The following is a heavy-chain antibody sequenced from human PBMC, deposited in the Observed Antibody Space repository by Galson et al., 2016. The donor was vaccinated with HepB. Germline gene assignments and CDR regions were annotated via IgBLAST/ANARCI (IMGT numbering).Heavy chain of an antibody. J-gene: IGHJ4*02. CDR3: AKDSGAVAAVNFDS. V-gene: IGHV3-9*01. CDR2: ISWNSESI. D-gene: IGHD6-19*01. CDR1: GFNFKDYA. Sequence: SLRLSCAASGFNFKDYAMHWVRQAPGKGLEWVSGISWNSESIGYADSLKGRFSISRDNAKNYLYLQMNSLRVEDTAFYYCAKDSGAVAAVNFDSWGQGTLVAVSS.